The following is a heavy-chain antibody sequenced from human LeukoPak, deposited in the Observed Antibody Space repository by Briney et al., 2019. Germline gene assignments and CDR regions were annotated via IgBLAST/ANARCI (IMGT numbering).Heavy chain of an antibody. CDR1: GGSISSYY. CDR2: IYYSGST. V-gene: IGHV4-59*01. J-gene: IGHJ5*02. Sequence: SETLSLTCTVSGGSISSYYWSWIRQPPGKGLEWIGYIYYSGSTNYNPSLKSRVTISVDTSKNQFSLKLSSVTAADTAVYYCARDKGPYSGSPNGFDPWGQGTLVTVSS. CDR3: ARDKGPYSGSPNGFDP. D-gene: IGHD1-26*01.